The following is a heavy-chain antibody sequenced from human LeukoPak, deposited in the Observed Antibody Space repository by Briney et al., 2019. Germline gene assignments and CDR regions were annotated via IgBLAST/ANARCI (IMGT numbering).Heavy chain of an antibody. CDR3: ARDLTHCSGGRCHTSPNDC. CDR1: GFRFNSYS. D-gene: IGHD2-15*01. J-gene: IGHJ4*02. CDR2: ISYDGNNK. V-gene: IGHV3-30-3*01. Sequence: PGGSLRLSCAASGFRFNSYSMHWVRQAPGKGLEWVSLISYDGNNKDHADSVKGRFTISRDNAKNTLYLQMNSVRVEDTGVYYCARDLTHCSGGRCHTSPNDCWGQGTQVTVSS.